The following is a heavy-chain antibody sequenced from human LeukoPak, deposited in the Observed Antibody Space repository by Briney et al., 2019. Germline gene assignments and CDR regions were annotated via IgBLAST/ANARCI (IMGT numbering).Heavy chain of an antibody. V-gene: IGHV3-30*02. D-gene: IGHD3-3*01. CDR1: GFTFRSYG. CDR3: ASGDYDFWSGYFDY. J-gene: IGHJ4*02. CDR2: IHHDGSNK. Sequence: GGSLRLSCAAAGFTFRSYGMHWVRQAPGQGLDWVAFIHHDGSNKYCADSVRGRFTISRDNSKNTLYLQMNSLRAEDTAVYYCASGDYDFWSGYFDYWGQGTLVTVSS.